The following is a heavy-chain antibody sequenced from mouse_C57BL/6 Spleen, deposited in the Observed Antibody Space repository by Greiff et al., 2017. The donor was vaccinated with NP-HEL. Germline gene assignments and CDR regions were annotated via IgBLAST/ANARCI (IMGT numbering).Heavy chain of an antibody. D-gene: IGHD2-4*01. CDR1: GYTFTSYG. Sequence: VMLVESGAELARPGASVKLSCKASGYTFTSYGISWVKQRTGQGLEWIGEIYPRSGNTYYNEKFKGKATLTADKSSSTAYMELRSLTSEDSAVYFCARKVLYYDYGRGGYAMDYWGQGTSVTVSS. J-gene: IGHJ4*01. V-gene: IGHV1-81*01. CDR3: ARKVLYYDYGRGGYAMDY. CDR2: IYPRSGNT.